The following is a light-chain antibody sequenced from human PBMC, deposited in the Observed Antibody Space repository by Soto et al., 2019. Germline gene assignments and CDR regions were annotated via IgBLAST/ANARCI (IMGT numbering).Light chain of an antibody. V-gene: IGKV3-11*01. CDR3: QHRSNWPPST. Sequence: EIVLTQSPATLSFSPGERATLSCRASQSVSSYLAWYQQKPGQAPRLLIYDASNRATGIPGRFSGSGSGTDFTLTISSLEPEDFAVYYCQHRSNWPPSTFRQGTKVEVQ. J-gene: IGKJ1*01. CDR2: DAS. CDR1: QSVSSY.